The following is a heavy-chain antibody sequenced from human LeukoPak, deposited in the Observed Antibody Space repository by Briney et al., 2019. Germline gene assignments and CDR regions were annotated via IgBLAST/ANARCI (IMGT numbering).Heavy chain of an antibody. D-gene: IGHD4-17*01. CDR2: IIPIFGTA. CDR3: ARGDHYAYYYFGY. CDR1: GGTFSSYA. J-gene: IGHJ4*02. V-gene: IGHV1-69*06. Sequence: ASVKVSCKASGGTFSSYAISWVRQAPGQGLEWMGGIIPIFGTANYAQKFQGRVTITADKSTSTAYMELSSLRSEDTAVYYCARGDHYAYYYFGYWGQGTLVTVSS.